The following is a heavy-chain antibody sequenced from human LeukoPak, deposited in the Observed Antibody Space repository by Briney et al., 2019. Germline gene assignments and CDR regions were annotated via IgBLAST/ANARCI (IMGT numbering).Heavy chain of an antibody. J-gene: IGHJ4*02. CDR1: GGSFSGYY. Sequence: SETLSLTCAVYGGSFSGYYWSWIRQPPAKGLEWIGEINHSGSTKYNPSLKSRVIISVDTSKNQFSLKLSSVTAADTAVYYCAAYYYDSRESEYWGQGTLVTVSS. V-gene: IGHV4-34*01. D-gene: IGHD3-22*01. CDR2: INHSGST. CDR3: AAYYYDSRESEY.